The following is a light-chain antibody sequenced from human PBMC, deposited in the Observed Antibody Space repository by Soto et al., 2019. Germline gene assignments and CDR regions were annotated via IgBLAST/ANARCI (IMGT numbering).Light chain of an antibody. V-gene: IGLV2-14*01. CDR3: CSSAPGRTVV. CDR1: SSDVGGYNY. Sequence: QSALTQPASVSGSPGQSIAISCTGTSSDVGGYNYVSWYQQLPGKAPKLLISEVSNRPSGVSHRFSGSKSGNTASLTISGLQAEDEADYFCCSSAPGRTVVFGTGTKVTVL. J-gene: IGLJ1*01. CDR2: EVS.